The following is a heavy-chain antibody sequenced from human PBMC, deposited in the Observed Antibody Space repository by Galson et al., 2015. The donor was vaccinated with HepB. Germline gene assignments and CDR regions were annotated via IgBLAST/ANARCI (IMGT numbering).Heavy chain of an antibody. CDR1: GFTVSSNY. CDR3: ATAGTYCSGGSCYSLPYYYYGMDV. J-gene: IGHJ6*02. V-gene: IGHV3-53*01. D-gene: IGHD2-15*01. Sequence: SLRLSCAASGFTVSSNYMSWVRQAPGKGLEWVSVIYSGGSTYYADSVKGRFTISRDNSKNTLYLQMNSLRAEDTAVYYCATAGTYCSGGSCYSLPYYYYGMDVWGQGTTVTVSS. CDR2: IYSGGST.